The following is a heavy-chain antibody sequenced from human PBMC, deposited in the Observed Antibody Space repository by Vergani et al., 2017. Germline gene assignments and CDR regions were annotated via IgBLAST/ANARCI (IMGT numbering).Heavy chain of an antibody. Sequence: QVQLQESGPGLVKPSETLSLTCSASGAPISYWCWSWLRQPAGKGLEWIGRLCPSGSTNYKPSLKSRVTMSIETSKNQFSLKLTSVTAADTAVYYCATGAGPFDIWGQETLAPVSS. CDR3: ATGAGPFDI. V-gene: IGHV4-4*07. CDR1: GAPISYWC. D-gene: IGHD7-27*01. CDR2: LCPSGST. J-gene: IGHJ4*02.